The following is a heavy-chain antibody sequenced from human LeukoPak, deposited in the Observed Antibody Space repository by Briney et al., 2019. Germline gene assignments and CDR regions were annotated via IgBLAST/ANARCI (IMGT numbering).Heavy chain of an antibody. V-gene: IGHV3-72*01. Sequence: TGGSLRLSCAASGFTFSDHYMDWVRQAPGKGLEWLGRITNKANSHTTQYAASVKGRFTISRDDSNNSLYLQMNSLKTEDTAVYYCARVYSSSWSGSYFDYWGQGAQVTVPS. CDR3: ARVYSSSWSGSYFDY. CDR1: GFTFSDHY. D-gene: IGHD6-19*01. J-gene: IGHJ4*02. CDR2: ITNKANSHTT.